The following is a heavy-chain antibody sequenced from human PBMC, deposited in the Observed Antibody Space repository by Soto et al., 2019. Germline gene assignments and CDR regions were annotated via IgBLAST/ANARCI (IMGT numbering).Heavy chain of an antibody. V-gene: IGHV3-23*01. D-gene: IGHD6-19*01. Sequence: GGSLRLSCAASGFTLSILAMGWVRQAPGKGLEWVSVIDYTGGTTYYTDSVKGRSIISRDNSKKILYLQMNSLRTEDTAIYYCAKDATRTSGWYYFDYWGRGAQVTVSS. CDR2: IDYTGGTT. J-gene: IGHJ4*02. CDR3: AKDATRTSGWYYFDY. CDR1: GFTLSILA.